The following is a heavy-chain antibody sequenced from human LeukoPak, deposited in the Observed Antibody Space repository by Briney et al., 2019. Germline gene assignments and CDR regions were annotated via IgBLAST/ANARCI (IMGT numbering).Heavy chain of an antibody. CDR3: AREDY. CDR2: IGSSGGGT. V-gene: IGHV3-23*01. CDR1: GLTFNNYA. Sequence: PGGSLRLSCEASGLTFNNYAMHWVRQSSGKGLEWVSGIGSSGGGTYYADSVKGRFTISRDNSKNTLYLQMNSLRAEDTAVYYCAREDYWGQGTLVTVSS. J-gene: IGHJ4*02.